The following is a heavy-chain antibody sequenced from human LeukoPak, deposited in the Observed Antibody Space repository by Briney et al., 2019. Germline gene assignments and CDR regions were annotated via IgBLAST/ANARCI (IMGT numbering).Heavy chain of an antibody. V-gene: IGHV4-59*01. CDR3: AREDYPDAFDI. CDR2: IYYSGST. J-gene: IGHJ3*02. D-gene: IGHD3-16*01. CDR1: GGPISSYY. Sequence: SETLSLTCTVSGGPISSYYWSWIRQPPGKGLEWIGYIYYSGSTNYNPSLKSRVTISVDTSKNQFSLKLNSVTAADTAVYYCAREDYPDAFDIWGQGTMVTVSS.